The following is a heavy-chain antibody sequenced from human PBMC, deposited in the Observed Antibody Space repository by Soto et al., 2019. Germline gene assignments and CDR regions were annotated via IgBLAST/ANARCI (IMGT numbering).Heavy chain of an antibody. J-gene: IGHJ1*01. CDR2: IIPIFGTA. CDR1: GGTFSSYA. V-gene: IGHV1-69*01. Sequence: QVQLVQSGAEVKKPGSSVKVSCKASGGTFSSYAISWVRQAPGQGLEWMGGIIPIFGTANYAQKFQGRVTITADESTSTAYMELSSLRSEDTAVYYCAGEKTMIVVVIPEYFQHWGQGTLVTVSS. D-gene: IGHD3-22*01. CDR3: AGEKTMIVVVIPEYFQH.